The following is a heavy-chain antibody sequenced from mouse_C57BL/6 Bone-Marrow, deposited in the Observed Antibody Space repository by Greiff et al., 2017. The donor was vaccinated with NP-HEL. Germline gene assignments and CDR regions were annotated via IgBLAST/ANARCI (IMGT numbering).Heavy chain of an antibody. V-gene: IGHV1-55*01. CDR2: IYPGSGST. Sequence: VQLQQPGAELVKPGASVKMSCKASGYTFTSYWITWVKQRPGQGLEWIGDIYPGSGSTNYNEKFKSKATLTVDTSSSHAYRQLSSLTSEDSAVYYCARERFYDGYYFAWFAYWGQGTLVTVSA. CDR3: ARERFYDGYYFAWFAY. J-gene: IGHJ3*01. CDR1: GYTFTSYW. D-gene: IGHD2-3*01.